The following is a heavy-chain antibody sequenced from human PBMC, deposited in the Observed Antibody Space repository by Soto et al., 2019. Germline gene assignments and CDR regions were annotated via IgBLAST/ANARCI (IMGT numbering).Heavy chain of an antibody. CDR1: GGSITPYS. CDR3: ARGADNGNDGD. J-gene: IGHJ4*02. D-gene: IGHD1-20*01. Sequence: QVQLQESGPGLVKPSETLSLPCTVSGGSITPYSWSWIRQSPGKGLEWIGYIYYTGTTNYNPSLKSRITISVDTSKNQFSLKLSSVTAADTAVYSCARGADNGNDGDWGQGTLVTVSS. CDR2: IYYTGTT. V-gene: IGHV4-59*01.